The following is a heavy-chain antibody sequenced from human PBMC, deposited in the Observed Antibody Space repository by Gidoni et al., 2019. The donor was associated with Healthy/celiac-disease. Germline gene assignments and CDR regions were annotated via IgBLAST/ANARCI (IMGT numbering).Heavy chain of an antibody. CDR3: ASHYYDSSGYFFD. CDR2: IRSKAYGGTT. D-gene: IGHD3-22*01. CDR1: GFTFGDYA. J-gene: IGHJ4*02. Sequence: EVQLVESGGGLVQPGRSPRLSCTASGFTFGDYAMSWVRQAPGKGLEWVGFIRSKAYGGTTEYAASVKGRFTISRDDSKSIAYLQMNSLKTEDTAVYYCASHYYDSSGYFFDWGQGTLVTVSS. V-gene: IGHV3-49*04.